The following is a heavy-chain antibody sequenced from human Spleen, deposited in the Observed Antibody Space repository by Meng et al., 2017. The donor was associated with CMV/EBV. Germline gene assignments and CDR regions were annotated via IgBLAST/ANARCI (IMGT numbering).Heavy chain of an antibody. CDR3: ARERYSSTSHGMDV. CDR1: GFTFSDYY. J-gene: IGHJ6*02. Sequence: GESLKISCAASGFTFSDYYMTWIRQAPGKGLEWVSYISLSGKTIFYADSVKGRFTISRDNAKNSLYLQMNSLRAEDTAVYYCARERYSSTSHGMDVWGQGTTVTVSS. V-gene: IGHV3-11*04. CDR2: ISLSGKTI. D-gene: IGHD6-13*01.